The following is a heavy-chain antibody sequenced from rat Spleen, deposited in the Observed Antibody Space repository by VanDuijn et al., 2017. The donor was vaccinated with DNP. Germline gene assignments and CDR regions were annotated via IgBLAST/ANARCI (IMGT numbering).Heavy chain of an antibody. CDR1: GFSLTSNT. Sequence: QVQLMESGPGLVQPSQTLSLTCTVSGFSLTSNTVSWIRQPPGKGLEWMGVMWSNGGTDYNSAIKSRLSISRDTSKSQVFLKMHSLQIEDTAMYFFARSQGYYYDGSYYPFGYWGQGTLVTVSS. V-gene: IGHV2-47*01. J-gene: IGHJ3*01. CDR2: MWSNGGT. CDR3: ARSQGYYYDGSYYPFGY. D-gene: IGHD1-12*02.